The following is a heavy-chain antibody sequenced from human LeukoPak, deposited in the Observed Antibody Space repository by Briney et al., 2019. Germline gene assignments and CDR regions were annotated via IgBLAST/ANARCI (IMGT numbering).Heavy chain of an antibody. V-gene: IGHV3-9*01. J-gene: IGHJ4*02. D-gene: IGHD4-17*01. CDR2: ISWNSGSI. CDR1: GFTFDDYA. CDR3: AREDFDDLYFDY. Sequence: PGGSLRLSCAASGFTFDDYAMHWVRQAPGKGLEWVSGISWNSGSIGYADSVKGRFTISRDNAKNSLYLQIHSLRADDTAVYFCAREDFDDLYFDYRGQGTLVTVSS.